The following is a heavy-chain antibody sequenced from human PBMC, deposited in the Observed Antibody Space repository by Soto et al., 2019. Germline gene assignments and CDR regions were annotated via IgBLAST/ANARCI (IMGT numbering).Heavy chain of an antibody. Sequence: EVQLVESGGGLVKPGGSLRLSCADSGFTFTRYSMNWVRQAPGKGLEWVSSISSTTNYIYYGDSMKGRFTISRDNAKNSLYLEMNSLRAEDTAVYYCARGSEDLTSNFDYWGQGTLVTVSS. CDR3: ARGSEDLTSNFDY. J-gene: IGHJ4*02. V-gene: IGHV3-21*06. CDR2: ISSTTNYI. CDR1: GFTFTRYS.